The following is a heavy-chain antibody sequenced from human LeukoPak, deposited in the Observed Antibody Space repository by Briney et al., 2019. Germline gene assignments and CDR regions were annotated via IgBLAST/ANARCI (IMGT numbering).Heavy chain of an antibody. D-gene: IGHD3-22*01. V-gene: IGHV4-59*11. CDR1: GDSISSHH. Sequence: SENLSLTCTVSGDSISSHHWSWIRQPPGKGLEWIGYISYSGGPNYNPSHKSRVTISVDTSKNQFSLKLTSVTAADTAVYYCAREYYGSSGYYNDYWGQGALVTVSS. CDR2: ISYSGGP. CDR3: AREYYGSSGYYNDY. J-gene: IGHJ4*02.